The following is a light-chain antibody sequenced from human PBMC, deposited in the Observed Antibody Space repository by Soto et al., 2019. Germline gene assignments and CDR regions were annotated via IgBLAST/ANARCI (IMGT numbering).Light chain of an antibody. J-gene: IGKJ2*01. CDR3: QQRDNWPRT. V-gene: IGKV3-11*01. CDR1: PIIGSN. CDR2: GAA. Sequence: EIVLTQSPATLSLSPGERATLSCRSSPIIGSNLPCLPRKPGQSPRLPIYGAAHRASGIPARFSGSGFGTDFHLTVGYLEPEDFAVYYCQQRDNWPRTFRQGTKVDNK.